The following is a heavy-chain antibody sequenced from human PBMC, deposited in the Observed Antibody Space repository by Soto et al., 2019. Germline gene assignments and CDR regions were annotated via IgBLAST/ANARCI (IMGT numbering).Heavy chain of an antibody. D-gene: IGHD3-22*01. J-gene: IGHJ1*01. Sequence: SVKVSCKASGGTSSNYVISWVRQAPGQGLEWMGGIIPMFGTPIYAQKFQGRVSITADASTSTAYLELSSLRSEDSAVYYCARGLYYDSSGYYWLAEYFQHWG. CDR3: ARGLYYDSSGYYWLAEYFQH. V-gene: IGHV1-69*13. CDR1: GGTSSNYV. CDR2: IIPMFGTP.